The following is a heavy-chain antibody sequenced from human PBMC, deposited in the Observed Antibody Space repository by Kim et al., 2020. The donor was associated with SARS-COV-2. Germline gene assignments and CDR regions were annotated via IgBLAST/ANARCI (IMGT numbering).Heavy chain of an antibody. V-gene: IGHV1-58*01. D-gene: IGHD4-17*01. Sequence: YAQKFQERVTITRDMSTSTAYMELSSLRSEDTAVYYCAGFYGDHRWDAFDIWGQGTMVTVSS. J-gene: IGHJ3*02. CDR3: AGFYGDHRWDAFDI.